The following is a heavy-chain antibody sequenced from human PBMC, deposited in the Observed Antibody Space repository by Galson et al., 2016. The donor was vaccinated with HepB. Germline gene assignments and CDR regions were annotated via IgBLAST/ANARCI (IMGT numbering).Heavy chain of an antibody. D-gene: IGHD1/OR15-1a*01. J-gene: IGHJ4*02. V-gene: IGHV3-23*01. CDR3: AKFKKSTYGQRLAQTARFDS. Sequence: SLRLSCAASGFTFTSYAMSWVRQAPAKGLEWVSSISGTGGSTYYADSVKGRFSISRDNSNNTLFLQMSFLRAEDTAIYYCAKFKKSTYGQRLAQTARFDSWGQGTLVTVSS. CDR2: ISGTGGST. CDR1: GFTFTSYA.